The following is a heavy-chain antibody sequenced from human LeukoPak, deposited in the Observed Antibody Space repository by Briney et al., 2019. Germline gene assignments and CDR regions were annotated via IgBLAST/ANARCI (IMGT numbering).Heavy chain of an antibody. J-gene: IGHJ4*02. V-gene: IGHV4-34*01. D-gene: IGHD4-11*01. CDR1: CGSFSGYY. Sequence: SETLSLTCAVYCGSFSGYYWSWIRQPPGKGLEWIGEINHSGSTNYNPSLKSRVTISVDTSKNQFSLKLSSVTAADTAVYYCARHSSNYGFGSRIYYFDYWGQGTLVTVSS. CDR3: ARHSSNYGFGSRIYYFDY. CDR2: INHSGST.